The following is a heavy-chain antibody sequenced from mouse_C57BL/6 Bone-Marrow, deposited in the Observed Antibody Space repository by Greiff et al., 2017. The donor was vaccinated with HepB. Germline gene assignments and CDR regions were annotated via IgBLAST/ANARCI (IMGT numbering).Heavy chain of an antibody. CDR3: ARSYSNYLAWFAY. CDR2: INPNNGGT. Sequence: EVQLQHSGPELVKPGASVKIPCKASGYTFTDYNMDWVKQSHGKSLEWIGDINPNNGGTIYNQKFKGKATLTVDKSSSTAYMELRSLTSEDTAVYYCARSYSNYLAWFAYWGQGTLVTVSA. CDR1: GYTFTDYN. D-gene: IGHD2-5*01. J-gene: IGHJ3*01. V-gene: IGHV1-18*01.